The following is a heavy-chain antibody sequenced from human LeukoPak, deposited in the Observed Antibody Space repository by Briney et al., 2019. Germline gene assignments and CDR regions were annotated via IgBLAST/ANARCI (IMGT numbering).Heavy chain of an antibody. CDR2: MNPNSGNT. V-gene: IGHV1-8*03. CDR1: GYTFTSYD. J-gene: IGHJ3*02. D-gene: IGHD3-3*01. Sequence: ASVKVSCKASGYTFTSYDINWVRQATGQGLEWMGWMNPNSGNTGYAQKFQGRVTITRNTSISTAYMELSSLRSEDTAVYYCASGLVDLEWLFHDAFDIWGQGTMVTVSS. CDR3: ASGLVDLEWLFHDAFDI.